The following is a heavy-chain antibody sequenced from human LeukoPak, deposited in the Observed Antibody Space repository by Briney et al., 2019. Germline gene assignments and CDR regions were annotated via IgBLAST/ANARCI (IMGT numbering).Heavy chain of an antibody. CDR2: IIPILGIA. CDR1: GGTFMSYA. V-gene: IGHV1-69*04. D-gene: IGHD1-26*01. J-gene: IGHJ6*02. Sequence: ASVKVSCKASGGTFMSYAISWVRQAPGQGLEWMGRIIPILGIANYAQKFQGRVTITADKSTSTAYMELSSLRSEDTAVYYCASYFVGATLRRYGMDVWGQGTTVTVSS. CDR3: ASYFVGATLRRYGMDV.